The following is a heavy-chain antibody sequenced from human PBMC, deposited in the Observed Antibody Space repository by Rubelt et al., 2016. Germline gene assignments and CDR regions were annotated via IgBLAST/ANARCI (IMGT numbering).Heavy chain of an antibody. CDR1: GGSFSGYY. J-gene: IGHJ3*02. Sequence: QVQLQQWGAGLLKPSETLSLTCAVYGGSFSGYYWSWIRQPPGKGLEWIGELNHSGSTNYNPSLKSRVTLQVDTSKNQYSLKGSSVTAADTAVYYCARGELIVVAHDAFDIWGQGTMVTVSS. CDR3: ARGELIVVAHDAFDI. D-gene: IGHD3-22*01. CDR2: LNHSGST. V-gene: IGHV4-34*01.